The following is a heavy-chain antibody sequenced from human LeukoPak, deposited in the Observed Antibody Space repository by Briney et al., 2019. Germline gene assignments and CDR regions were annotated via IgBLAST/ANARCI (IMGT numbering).Heavy chain of an antibody. J-gene: IGHJ4*02. Sequence: SETLSLTCSVFGGSITSSSYYWGWIRQPPGKGLEWIGSIYYSGSSYYNPSLKSRVTISVDTSKNQFSLKLTSVTAADTAVYYCARRDCTSTTCYAGSYYFDYWGQGTLVTVSS. D-gene: IGHD2-2*01. V-gene: IGHV4-39*01. CDR2: IYYSGSS. CDR1: GGSITSSSYY. CDR3: ARRDCTSTTCYAGSYYFDY.